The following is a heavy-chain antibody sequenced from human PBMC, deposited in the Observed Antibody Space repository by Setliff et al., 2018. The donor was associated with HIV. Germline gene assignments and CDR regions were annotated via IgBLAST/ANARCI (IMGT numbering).Heavy chain of an antibody. D-gene: IGHD3-3*01. J-gene: IGHJ4*02. CDR2: ISSSGGTI. V-gene: IGHV3-48*03. CDR3: ARAFSGYYFDY. Sequence: PGVSLRLSCAASGFTFSSYEMNWVRQAPGKGLEWVSYISSSGGTIYYADSVKGRFTISRDNAKKSLYLQMNSLRADDTAVYYCARAFSGYYFDYWGQGTLVTVSS. CDR1: GFTFSSYE.